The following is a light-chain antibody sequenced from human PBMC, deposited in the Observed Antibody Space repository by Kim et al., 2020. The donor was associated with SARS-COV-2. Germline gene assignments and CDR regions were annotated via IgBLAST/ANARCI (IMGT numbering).Light chain of an antibody. V-gene: IGKV1-5*03. Sequence: DIQMTQSPSTLSASVGDRVTITCRASQSISSWLAWYQQKPGKAPKLLIYKASNLESGVPSRFSGSGSGTEFTLTISSLQPDDFATYYCQQYNSYSWTFGQGTEVDIK. CDR3: QQYNSYSWT. J-gene: IGKJ1*01. CDR2: KAS. CDR1: QSISSW.